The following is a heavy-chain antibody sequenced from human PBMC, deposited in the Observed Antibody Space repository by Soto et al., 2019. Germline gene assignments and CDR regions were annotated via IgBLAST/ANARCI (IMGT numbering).Heavy chain of an antibody. Sequence: QVQLVQSGAEVKKPGSSVKVSCKASGGTFSSYTISWVRQAPGQGLEWMGRIIPILGIANYAQKFQGRVTITADKPMSTANMELSSLRSEDTAVYYCARLRDSEGMDVWGQGTTVTVSS. D-gene: IGHD1-26*01. J-gene: IGHJ6*02. CDR2: IIPILGIA. CDR1: GGTFSSYT. CDR3: ARLRDSEGMDV. V-gene: IGHV1-69*02.